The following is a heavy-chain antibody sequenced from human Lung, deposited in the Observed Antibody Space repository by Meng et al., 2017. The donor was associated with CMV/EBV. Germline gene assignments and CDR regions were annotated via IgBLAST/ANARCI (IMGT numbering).Heavy chain of an antibody. D-gene: IGHD4-23*01. CDR1: GFSFEDYG. V-gene: IGHV3-9*01. CDR3: AKEITTVAPNAFDM. CDR2: INWNRRSI. Sequence: SCAAAGFSFEDYGMHWVRQAPGKGLEWVSGINWNRRSIGYADSVQGRFTISRDNARKSLYLQMNTLRPEDTALYFCAKEITTVAPNAFDMWGQGXMVTVSS. J-gene: IGHJ3*02.